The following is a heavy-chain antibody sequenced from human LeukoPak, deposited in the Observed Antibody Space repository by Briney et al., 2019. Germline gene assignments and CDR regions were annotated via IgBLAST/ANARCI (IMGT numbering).Heavy chain of an antibody. Sequence: ASVKVSCKASGYTFTAYYMHWVRQAPGQGLEWMGWFNPNGGGTNYAQKFQGRLIMTRDTSISTADMELSRLTSDDTAVYYCARQMSTVTPIDFWGQGTLVTVSS. J-gene: IGHJ4*02. CDR3: ARQMSTVTPIDF. V-gene: IGHV1-2*02. CDR1: GYTFTAYY. CDR2: FNPNGGGT. D-gene: IGHD4-17*01.